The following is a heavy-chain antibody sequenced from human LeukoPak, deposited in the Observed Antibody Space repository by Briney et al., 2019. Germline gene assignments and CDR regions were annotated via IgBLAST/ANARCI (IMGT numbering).Heavy chain of an antibody. V-gene: IGHV3-74*01. CDR3: AKFIAEGATRWFDP. D-gene: IGHD4/OR15-4a*01. CDR1: GFTFSNYW. CDR2: INSDGSST. J-gene: IGHJ5*02. Sequence: PGGSLRLSCAASGFTFSNYWMYWVRQAPGKGLVWVSRINSDGSSTNYADSVEGRFTISRDNSKKTLYLDMNNLRAEDTAVYYCAKFIAEGATRWFDPWGQGTLVTVSS.